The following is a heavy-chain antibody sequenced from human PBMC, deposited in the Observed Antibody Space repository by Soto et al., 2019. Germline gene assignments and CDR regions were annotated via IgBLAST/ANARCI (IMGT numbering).Heavy chain of an antibody. Sequence: PGGSLRLSCAASGFTFSSYGMHWVRQAPGKGLEWVAVISYDGSNKYYADSVKGRFTISRDNSKNTLYLQMNSLRAEDTAVYYCAKDPTLYTRAHFDYWGQGTLVTVSS. V-gene: IGHV3-30*18. CDR2: ISYDGSNK. J-gene: IGHJ4*02. CDR3: AKDPTLYTRAHFDY. CDR1: GFTFSSYG. D-gene: IGHD2-2*02.